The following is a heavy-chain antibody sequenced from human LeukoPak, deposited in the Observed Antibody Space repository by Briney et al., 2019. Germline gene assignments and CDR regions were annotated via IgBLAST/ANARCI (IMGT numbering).Heavy chain of an antibody. D-gene: IGHD3-10*01. J-gene: IGHJ6*03. CDR1: GGSISSYY. CDR3: ARSAAFRVRRVTYHPQDGEYYYYYSYMDV. V-gene: IGHV4-59*12. Sequence: SETLSLTCTVSGGSISSYYWSWIRQPPGKGLEGIGYIYYSGSTNYNPSLKSRVTMSVDTSKTQFSLKLSSVTAADTAVYYCARSAAFRVRRVTYHPQDGEYYYYYSYMDVWGKGTTVTISS. CDR2: IYYSGST.